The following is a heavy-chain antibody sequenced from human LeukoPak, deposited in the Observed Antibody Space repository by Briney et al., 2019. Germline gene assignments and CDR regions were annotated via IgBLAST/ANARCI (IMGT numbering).Heavy chain of an antibody. J-gene: IGHJ4*02. CDR3: ARVLEQWLVAFDY. Sequence: PGGSLRLSCAASGFTFSSYWMSWVRQAPGKGLEWVANIKQDGSEKYYVDSVKGRFTISRDNAKNSLYLQMNSLRAEDTAVYYCARVLEQWLVAFDYWGQGTLVTVSS. CDR1: GFTFSSYW. V-gene: IGHV3-7*01. CDR2: IKQDGSEK. D-gene: IGHD6-19*01.